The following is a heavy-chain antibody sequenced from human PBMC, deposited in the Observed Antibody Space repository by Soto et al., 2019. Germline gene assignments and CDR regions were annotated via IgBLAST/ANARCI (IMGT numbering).Heavy chain of an antibody. CDR1: GFTFTSYG. V-gene: IGHV3-30*18. D-gene: IGHD2-2*01. Sequence: PGGSLRLSCGASGFTFTSYGMHWVRQAPGKGLEWVAVISYDGGDKYYADSVKGRFTISRDNSKNTLYLQMNSLRAEDTAVYYCAKASGYCSSSTCSRLIYYYYGMDVWGQGTMVTVSS. J-gene: IGHJ6*02. CDR2: ISYDGGDK. CDR3: AKASGYCSSSTCSRLIYYYYGMDV.